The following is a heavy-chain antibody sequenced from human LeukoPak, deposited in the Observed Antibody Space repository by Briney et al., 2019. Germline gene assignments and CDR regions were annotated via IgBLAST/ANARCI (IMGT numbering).Heavy chain of an antibody. CDR3: ATSPYGGNRDY. J-gene: IGHJ4*02. CDR1: GFTFSSYS. V-gene: IGHV3-23*01. D-gene: IGHD4-23*01. Sequence: PGGSLRLSCAASGFTFSSYSMNWVRQAPGKGLEWVSAISGSGGSTYYADSVKGRFTISRDNSKNTLYLQMNSLRAEDTAVYYCATSPYGGNRDYWGQGTLVTVSS. CDR2: ISGSGGST.